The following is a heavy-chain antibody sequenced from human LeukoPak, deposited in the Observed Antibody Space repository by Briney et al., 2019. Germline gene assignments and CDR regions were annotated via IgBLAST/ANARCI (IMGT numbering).Heavy chain of an antibody. CDR3: ARDPSLVVVTAIPFDY. Sequence: ASVKVSCKASGYTFASYYMHWVRQAPGQGLEWMGIINPSGGSTSYAQKFQGRVTMTRDTSTSTVYMELSSLRSEDTAVYYCARDPSLVVVTAIPFDYWGQGTLVTVSS. J-gene: IGHJ4*02. CDR2: INPSGGST. V-gene: IGHV1-46*01. CDR1: GYTFASYY. D-gene: IGHD2-21*02.